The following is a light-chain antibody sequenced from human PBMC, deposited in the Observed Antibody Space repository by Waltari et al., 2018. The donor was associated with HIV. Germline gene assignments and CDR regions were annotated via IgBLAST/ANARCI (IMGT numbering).Light chain of an antibody. CDR1: DSDVGGYNS. CDR2: DVD. Sequence: QSALTQPRSVSGSPGQSVTISCTGTDSDVGGYNSVSWYQHHPGKAPKLIIYDVDKWPSGPPYRFAGSKSGNTASLTISGLQAEDEADYYCCSYAGSPPYVFGTGTKVTVL. CDR3: CSYAGSPPYV. V-gene: IGLV2-11*01. J-gene: IGLJ1*01.